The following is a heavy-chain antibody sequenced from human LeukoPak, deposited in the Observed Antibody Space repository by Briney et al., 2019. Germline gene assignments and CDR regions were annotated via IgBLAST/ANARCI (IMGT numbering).Heavy chain of an antibody. CDR1: GGTFGSYT. Sequence: SVKVSCKASGGTFGSYTISWVRQAPGQGLEWMGRIIPILGIANYAQKFQGRVTITADKSTSTAYMELSSLRSEDTAVYYCAREEDYYDSSGYSFVSDYWGQGTLVTVSS. J-gene: IGHJ4*02. CDR3: AREEDYYDSSGYSFVSDY. CDR2: IIPILGIA. D-gene: IGHD3-22*01. V-gene: IGHV1-69*04.